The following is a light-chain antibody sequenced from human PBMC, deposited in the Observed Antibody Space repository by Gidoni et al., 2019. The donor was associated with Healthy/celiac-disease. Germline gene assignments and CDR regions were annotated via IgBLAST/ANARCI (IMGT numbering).Light chain of an antibody. CDR2: EAS. J-gene: IGKJ5*01. CDR3: QQRGNWPPIT. CDR1: QSVSNY. V-gene: IGKV3-11*01. Sequence: EIVLTQSPATLSLSPGERATLSCRASQSVSNYLAWYQQKPGQAPRLLIYEASNRATGTPARFSGSESGTDFTLTISSLEPEDFAVYYCQQRGNWPPITFGQGTRLEIK.